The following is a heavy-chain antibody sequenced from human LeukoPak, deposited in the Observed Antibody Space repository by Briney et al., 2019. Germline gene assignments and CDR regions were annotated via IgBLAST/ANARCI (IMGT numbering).Heavy chain of an antibody. V-gene: IGHV4-59*01. CDR2: IYYSGTT. CDR1: GGSISSYY. D-gene: IGHD3-22*01. CDR3: ARDSSGYYHWFDP. J-gene: IGHJ5*02. Sequence: SETLSLTCTVSGGSISSYYWSWIRQPPGKGLEWIGYIYYSGTTNYNPSLKSRVTLSVDTSKNQFSLKLTSVTAADTAVYYCARDSSGYYHWFDPWGQGTLVTVSS.